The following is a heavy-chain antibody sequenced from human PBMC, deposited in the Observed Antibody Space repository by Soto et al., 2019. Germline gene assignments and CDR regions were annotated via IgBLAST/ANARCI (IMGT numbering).Heavy chain of an antibody. CDR2: ISYDGSNK. CDR1: GFTFSSYA. CDR3: ARDSCSGGSCYYVPYYYGMAF. Sequence: QVQLVESGGGVVQPGRSLRLSCAASGFTFSSYAMHWVRQAPGKGLEWVAVISYDGSNKYYADSVKGRFTLSIDNSKNTLYLQMNSLRSEDTAVYYCARDSCSGGSCYYVPYYYGMAFWGQGTTVIVSS. D-gene: IGHD2-15*01. J-gene: IGHJ6*02. V-gene: IGHV3-30-3*01.